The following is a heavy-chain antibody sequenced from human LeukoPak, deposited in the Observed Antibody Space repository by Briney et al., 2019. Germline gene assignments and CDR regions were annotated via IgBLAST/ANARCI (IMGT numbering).Heavy chain of an antibody. D-gene: IGHD3-10*01. Sequence: ASVKVSFKGSGYTFTRYDINWVRQATGQGLEWVGWMSPNSGNTSYAQKFQGRVTMTRNTPISTTNLKLSSLRYEETAVYNCARAPARRSGRPQGYYYYMDVWGKGTTVTVSS. V-gene: IGHV1-8*01. J-gene: IGHJ6*03. CDR3: ARAPARRSGRPQGYYYYMDV. CDR2: MSPNSGNT. CDR1: GYTFTRYD.